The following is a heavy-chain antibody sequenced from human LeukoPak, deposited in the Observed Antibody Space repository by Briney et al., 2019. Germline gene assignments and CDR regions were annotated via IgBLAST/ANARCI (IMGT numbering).Heavy chain of an antibody. D-gene: IGHD3-10*01. CDR1: GGSFSGYY. Sequence: SETLSLTCAVYGGSFSGYYWSWIRQRPGKGQEWIGEINHSGSTNYNPSLKSRVTISVDTSKNQFSLKLSSVTAADTAVYYCARGRGYYYGSGSYYNVRGYYYMDVWGKGTTVTVSS. J-gene: IGHJ6*03. CDR2: INHSGST. V-gene: IGHV4-34*01. CDR3: ARGRGYYYGSGSYYNVRGYYYMDV.